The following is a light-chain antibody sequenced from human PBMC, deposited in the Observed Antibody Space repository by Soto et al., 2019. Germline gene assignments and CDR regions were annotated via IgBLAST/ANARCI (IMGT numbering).Light chain of an antibody. CDR1: SSDVGGYNY. CDR3: SSYTGSSTYV. Sequence: QSALTQPASMSGSPGHSITISCTGTSSDVGGYNYVSWYQQHPGKAPKLMIYDVSNRPSGISKRFSGSKSGNTASLTISGLQAEDEADYYCSSYTGSSTYVFGTGTKVTVL. J-gene: IGLJ1*01. CDR2: DVS. V-gene: IGLV2-14*01.